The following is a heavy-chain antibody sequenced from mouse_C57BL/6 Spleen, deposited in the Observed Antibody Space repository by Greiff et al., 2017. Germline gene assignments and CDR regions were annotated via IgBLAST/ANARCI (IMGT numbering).Heavy chain of an antibody. D-gene: IGHD1-1*01. Sequence: QVQLQQPGAELVMPGASVKLSCKASGYTFTSHWMHWVKQRPGQGLEWIGEIDPSDSYTNYNQKFKGKSTLTVDKSSSTAYMQLSSLTSEDSAVYYCATNYYGAYFDYWGQGTTLTVSS. V-gene: IGHV1-69*01. J-gene: IGHJ2*01. CDR2: IDPSDSYT. CDR3: ATNYYGAYFDY. CDR1: GYTFTSHW.